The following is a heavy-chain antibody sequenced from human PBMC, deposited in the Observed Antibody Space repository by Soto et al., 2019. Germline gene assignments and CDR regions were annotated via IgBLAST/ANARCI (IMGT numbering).Heavy chain of an antibody. J-gene: IGHJ6*02. CDR1: GYTFTSYA. CDR3: ARDPDDCSSTSCYTRGYYGMDV. D-gene: IGHD2-2*02. CDR2: INAGNGNT. Sequence: QVQLVQSGAEVKKPGASVKVSCKASGYTFTSYAMHWVCQAPGQRLEWMGWINAGNGNTKYSQKFQGRVTITRDTSASTAYMELSSLRSDDTAVYYCARDPDDCSSTSCYTRGYYGMDVWGQGTTVTVSS. V-gene: IGHV1-3*01.